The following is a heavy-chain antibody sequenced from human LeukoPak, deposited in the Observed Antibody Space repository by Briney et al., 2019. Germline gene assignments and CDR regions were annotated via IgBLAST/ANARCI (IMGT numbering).Heavy chain of an antibody. CDR3: ARDHSGSYYGY. V-gene: IGHV3-21*01. CDR1: GFTFSSYS. CDR2: ISSSSYI. Sequence: GGSLRLSCAASGFTFSSYSMNWVRQAPGKGLEWVSSISSSSYIYYADSVKGRFTISRDNAKNSLYLQMNSLRAEDTAVYYCARDHSGSYYGYWGQGTLVTVSS. D-gene: IGHD1-26*01. J-gene: IGHJ4*02.